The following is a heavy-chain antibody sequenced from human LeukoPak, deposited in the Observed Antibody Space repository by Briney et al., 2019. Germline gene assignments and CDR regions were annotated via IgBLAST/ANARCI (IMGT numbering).Heavy chain of an antibody. D-gene: IGHD2-15*01. CDR1: GFTFSSYS. V-gene: IGHV3-48*01. CDR2: ISSSSSTI. Sequence: GGSLRLSCAASGFTFSSYSMNWVRQAPGKGLEWVSYISSSSSTIYYADSVKGRFTISRDNAKNSLYLQMNSLRAEDTAAYYCAREPNPCYSVQDAFDIWGQGTMVTVSS. CDR3: AREPNPCYSVQDAFDI. J-gene: IGHJ3*02.